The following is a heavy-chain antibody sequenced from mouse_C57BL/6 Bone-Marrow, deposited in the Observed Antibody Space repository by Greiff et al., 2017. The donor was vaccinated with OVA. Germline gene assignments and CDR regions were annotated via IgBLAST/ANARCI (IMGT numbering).Heavy chain of an antibody. CDR2: ISSGGSYT. J-gene: IGHJ3*01. D-gene: IGHD2-4*01. CDR1: GFTFSSYG. V-gene: IGHV5-6*01. CDR3: ARQGLPWFAY. Sequence: EVQLMESGGDLVKPGGSLKLSCAASGFTFSSYGMSWVRQTPDKRLEWVATISSGGSYTYYPDSVKGRFTISRDNTKNTLYLQMSSLKSEDTAMYYCARQGLPWFAYWGQGTLVTVSA.